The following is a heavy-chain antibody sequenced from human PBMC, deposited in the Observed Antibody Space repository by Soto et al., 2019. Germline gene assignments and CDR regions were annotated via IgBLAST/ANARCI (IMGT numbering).Heavy chain of an antibody. V-gene: IGHV1-46*01. D-gene: IGHD2-15*01. CDR3: ARRYCSGGSCYHGALTS. J-gene: IGHJ5*02. CDR1: GYTFTSYF. Sequence: GASVKVSCQASGYTFTSYFMHWVRQAPGQGLEWMGIINPSGGSTSYAQKFQGRVTMTRDTSTSTVYMELSSLRSEDTAVYFCARRYCSGGSCYHGALTSWGQGTLVTVSS. CDR2: INPSGGST.